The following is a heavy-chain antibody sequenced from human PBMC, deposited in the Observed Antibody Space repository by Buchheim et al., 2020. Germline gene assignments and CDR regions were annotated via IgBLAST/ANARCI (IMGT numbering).Heavy chain of an antibody. CDR2: INHSGST. Sequence: QVQLQQWGAGLLKPSETLSLTCAVYGGSFSGYYWSWIRQPPGKGLEWIGEINHSGSTNYNPSLKSRVTISVDTSKNKFSLKLSSVTAADTAVYYCARTGYTYYYDSSGYYDYFDYWGQGTL. D-gene: IGHD3-22*01. CDR1: GGSFSGYY. J-gene: IGHJ4*02. V-gene: IGHV4-34*01. CDR3: ARTGYTYYYDSSGYYDYFDY.